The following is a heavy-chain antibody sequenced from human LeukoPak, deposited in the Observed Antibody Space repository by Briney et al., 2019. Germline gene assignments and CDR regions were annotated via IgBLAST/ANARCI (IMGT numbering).Heavy chain of an antibody. J-gene: IGHJ4*02. V-gene: IGHV3-9*01. D-gene: IGHD4/OR15-4a*01. CDR2: ISWNSGSI. Sequence: PGGSLRLSCAASGFTFDVYAMHWVRQAPGKGLEWVSGISWNSGSIGYADSVKGRFTISRDNAKNSLYLQMNSLRAEDTALYYCAKVGSNYAFDYWGQGTLVTVSS. CDR3: AKVGSNYAFDY. CDR1: GFTFDVYA.